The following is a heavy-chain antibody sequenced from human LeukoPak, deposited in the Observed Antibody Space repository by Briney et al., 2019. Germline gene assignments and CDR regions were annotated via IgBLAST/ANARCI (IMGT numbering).Heavy chain of an antibody. V-gene: IGHV3-23*01. CDR1: GFTFNNYA. CDR3: ARSQVVASGTGPFDL. Sequence: GGSLRLSCAASGFTFNNYAVSWVRQAPGKGLEWVSSVSASATSTNYADSVKGRFTISRDNSKNTLYLQISSLRAEDTAEYYCARSQVVASGTGPFDLWGQGTIVTVSS. CDR2: VSASATST. J-gene: IGHJ3*01. D-gene: IGHD6-13*01.